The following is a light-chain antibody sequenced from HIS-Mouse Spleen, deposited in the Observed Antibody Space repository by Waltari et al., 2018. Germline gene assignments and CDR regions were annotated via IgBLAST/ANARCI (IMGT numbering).Light chain of an antibody. Sequence: SYELTQPPSVSVSPGQTARITSPGDALPKKYSSWYQQKSGQAPVLVIYEDSKRPSGIPERFSGSSSGTMATLTISGAQVEDEADYYCYSTDSSGNHRVFGGGTKLTVL. CDR3: YSTDSSGNHRV. V-gene: IGLV3-10*01. CDR2: EDS. J-gene: IGLJ2*01. CDR1: ALPKKY.